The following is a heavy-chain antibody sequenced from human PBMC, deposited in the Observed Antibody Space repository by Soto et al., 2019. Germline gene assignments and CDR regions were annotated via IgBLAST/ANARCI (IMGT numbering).Heavy chain of an antibody. CDR2: ICYIGST. J-gene: IGHJ4*02. CDR1: GGSISSGDYY. V-gene: IGHV4-30-4*01. CDR3: ARVSGSYYGINYFDY. Sequence: SETRSLTCTVSGGSISSGDYYWSWLRQPPGKGLECILYICYIGSTYYNPSLKSRVSISVDTSKSLFSLKLSCVTAADTAVYSCARVSGSYYGINYFDYWGQGTLVTVSS. D-gene: IGHD1-26*01.